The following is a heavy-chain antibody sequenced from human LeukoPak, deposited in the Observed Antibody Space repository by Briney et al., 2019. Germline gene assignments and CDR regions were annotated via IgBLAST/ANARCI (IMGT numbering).Heavy chain of an antibody. D-gene: IGHD5-18*01. CDR3: ARGFAGQLWSLPDYYYYYGMDV. J-gene: IGHJ6*02. Sequence: PSETLSLTCAVYGGSFSGYYWSWIRQPPGKGLEWIGEINHSGSTNYNPSLKSRVTISVDTSKNQFSPKLSSVTAADTAVYYCARGFAGQLWSLPDYYYYYGMDVWGQGTTVTVSS. CDR1: GGSFSGYY. V-gene: IGHV4-34*01. CDR2: INHSGST.